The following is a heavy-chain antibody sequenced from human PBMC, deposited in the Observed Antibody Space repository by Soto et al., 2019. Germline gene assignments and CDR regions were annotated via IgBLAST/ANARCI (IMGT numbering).Heavy chain of an antibody. V-gene: IGHV3-30*18. D-gene: IGHD3-22*01. J-gene: IGHJ4*02. CDR3: AKDVGSGYYYDY. CDR2: ISYDGRNK. CDR1: GFTFSSYG. Sequence: QVQLVESGGGVVQPGRSLRLSCAASGFTFSSYGMHWVRQAPGKGLEWVAVISYDGRNKYYADSVKGRFTISRDNSKNTLYLQMNSLRAEDTAVYYCAKDVGSGYYYDYWGQGTLVTVSS.